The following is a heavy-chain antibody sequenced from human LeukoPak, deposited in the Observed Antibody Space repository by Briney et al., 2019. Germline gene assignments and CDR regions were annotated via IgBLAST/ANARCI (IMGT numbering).Heavy chain of an antibody. CDR3: ARDPVGHCSGGSCPPGYYYGMDV. V-gene: IGHV4-61*02. J-gene: IGHJ6*02. D-gene: IGHD2-15*01. CDR1: GGSVSSGSYH. Sequence: SQTLSLTCTVSGGSVSSGSYHWSWIRQPAGKGLEWIGRIYTSGITHYNPSLKSRVTMSIDTSKNQFSLKLSSATAADTAVYYCARDPVGHCSGGSCPPGYYYGMDVWGQGTTVTVSS. CDR2: IYTSGIT.